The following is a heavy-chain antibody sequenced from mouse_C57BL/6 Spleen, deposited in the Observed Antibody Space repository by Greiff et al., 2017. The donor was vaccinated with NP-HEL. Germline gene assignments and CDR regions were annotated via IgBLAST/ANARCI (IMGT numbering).Heavy chain of an antibody. CDR2: FYPGSGSI. Sequence: QVHVKQSGAELVKPGASVKLSCKASGYTFTEYTIHWVKQRSGQGLEWIGWFYPGSGSIKYNEKFKDKATLTADKSSSTVYMELSRLTSEDSAVYFCARHEASYGYDGGLFDYWGQGTTLTVSS. CDR1: GYTFTEYT. J-gene: IGHJ2*01. D-gene: IGHD2-9*01. V-gene: IGHV1-62-2*01. CDR3: ARHEASYGYDGGLFDY.